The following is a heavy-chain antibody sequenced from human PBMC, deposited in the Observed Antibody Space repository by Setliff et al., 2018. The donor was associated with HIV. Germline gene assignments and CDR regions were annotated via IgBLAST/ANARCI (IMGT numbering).Heavy chain of an antibody. V-gene: IGHV3-72*01. CDR2: SRNKANSYTT. CDR1: GFTFGDYP. CDR3: ARDASLSSGWYIDWYFDL. D-gene: IGHD6-19*01. Sequence: PGGSLRLSCTTSGFTFGDYPMSWVRQAPGKGLEWVGRSRNKANSYTTEYAASVKGRFTISRDNSKNILYLQMNSLRAEDTAVYYCARDASLSSGWYIDWYFDLWGRGTLVTVSS. J-gene: IGHJ2*01.